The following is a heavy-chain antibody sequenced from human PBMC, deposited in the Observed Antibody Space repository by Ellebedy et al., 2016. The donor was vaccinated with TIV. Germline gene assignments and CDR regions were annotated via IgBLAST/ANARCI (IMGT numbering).Heavy chain of an antibody. CDR1: GLTFSSYA. V-gene: IGHV3-33*01. Sequence: GESLKISCVASGLTFSSYAIHWVRQTPGRGLELVALIWYDGNKEYYADSVKGRFSISRDNFKNTVDLQMDSLRVEDTAVYYCATQRIGDLDYWGRGTLVTVSS. D-gene: IGHD2-21*01. J-gene: IGHJ4*02. CDR2: IWYDGNKE. CDR3: ATQRIGDLDY.